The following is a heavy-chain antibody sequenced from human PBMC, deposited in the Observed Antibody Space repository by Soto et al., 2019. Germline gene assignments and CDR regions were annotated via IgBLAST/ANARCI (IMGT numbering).Heavy chain of an antibody. Sequence: AGGSLRLSCAASGFTFSSYGMHWVRQAPGKGLEWVAVISYDGSNKYYADSVKGRFTISRDNSKNTLYLQMNSLRAEDTAVYYCAKDKVLGVVMRGSHYYCYGMDVWGQGTTVTVSS. CDR3: AKDKVLGVVMRGSHYYCYGMDV. CDR2: ISYDGSNK. CDR1: GFTFSSYG. V-gene: IGHV3-30*18. J-gene: IGHJ6*02. D-gene: IGHD3-3*01.